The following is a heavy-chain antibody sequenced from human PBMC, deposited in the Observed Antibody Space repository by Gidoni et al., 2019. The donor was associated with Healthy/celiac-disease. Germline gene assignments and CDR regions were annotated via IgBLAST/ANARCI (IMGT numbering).Heavy chain of an antibody. V-gene: IGHV3-11*06. CDR2: ISSSSSYT. D-gene: IGHD3-16*01. Sequence: QVQLVESGGGLVKPGGSLRLSCAASGFTFSDYYMSWIRQAPGKGLEWVSYISSSSSYTNYADSVKGRFTISRDNAKNSLYLQMNSLRAEDTAVYYCARSFWRLGEKYFDYWGQGTLVTVSS. CDR1: GFTFSDYY. CDR3: ARSFWRLGEKYFDY. J-gene: IGHJ4*02.